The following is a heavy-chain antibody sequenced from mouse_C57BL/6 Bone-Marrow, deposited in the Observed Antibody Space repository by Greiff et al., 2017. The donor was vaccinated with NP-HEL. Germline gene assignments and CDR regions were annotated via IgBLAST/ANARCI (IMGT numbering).Heavy chain of an antibody. CDR1: GFTFSDYG. CDR2: ISSGSSTI. D-gene: IGHD1-1*01. J-gene: IGHJ2*01. CDR3: ASLYYYGSSRGFDY. V-gene: IGHV5-17*01. Sequence: EVKLVESGGGLVKPGGSLKLSCAASGFTFSDYGMHWVRQAPEKGLEWVGYISSGSSTIYYADTVKGRFTISRDNAKNTLFLQMTSLRSEDTAMYYCASLYYYGSSRGFDYWGQGTTLTVSS.